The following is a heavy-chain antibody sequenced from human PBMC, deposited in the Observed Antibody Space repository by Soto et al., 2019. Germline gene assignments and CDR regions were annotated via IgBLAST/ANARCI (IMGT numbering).Heavy chain of an antibody. J-gene: IGHJ3*01. CDR3: ARGLATLPVFAFDV. Sequence: SFKVSFNACGFTFTSSSVQWVRQARVQRLDWIGCIVVGSGNTNYAQKFQERGTITRDISTSTAYMELSSLRSEDTATYYCARGLATLPVFAFDVWGQGTVVTVSS. CDR2: IVVGSGNT. CDR1: GFTFTSSS. V-gene: IGHV1-58*01. D-gene: IGHD3-9*01.